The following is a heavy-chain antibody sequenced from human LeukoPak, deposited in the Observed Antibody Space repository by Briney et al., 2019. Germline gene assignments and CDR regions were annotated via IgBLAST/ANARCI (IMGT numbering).Heavy chain of an antibody. Sequence: GGSLRLSCAVSGFTVRDYGLHWVRQAPGKGLEGVAAMSIYGGNQYYAASVKGRVTVSRDDSKNTLFLQMSNVTVEDTALYYCAKETFRSPFYYGLDVCGHGTTVTVSS. J-gene: IGHJ6*02. V-gene: IGHV3-30*18. CDR3: AKETFRSPFYYGLDV. CDR1: GFTVRDYG. CDR2: MSIYGGNQ. D-gene: IGHD2/OR15-2a*01.